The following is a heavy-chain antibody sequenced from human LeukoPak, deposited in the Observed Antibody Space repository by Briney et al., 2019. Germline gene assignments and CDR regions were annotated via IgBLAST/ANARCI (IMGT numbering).Heavy chain of an antibody. CDR2: VNDRGST. V-gene: IGHV4-34*01. D-gene: IGHD3-16*01. CDR3: ARGVVSGRFGDYYYYMDV. CDR1: GGSFSGHY. J-gene: IGHJ6*03. Sequence: SDTLSLTCAVYGGSFSGHYWTWIRQPPGKGLQWIGEVNDRGSTNYNPSFKSRLTISEDKSKKQLSLTLPSVTAADTAVYYCARGVVSGRFGDYYYYMDVWGKGTTVTVSS.